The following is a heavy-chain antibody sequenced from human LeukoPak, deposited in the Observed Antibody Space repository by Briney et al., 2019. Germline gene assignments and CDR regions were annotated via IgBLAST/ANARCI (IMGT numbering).Heavy chain of an antibody. V-gene: IGHV3-53*01. CDR1: GFIVSSNY. CDR3: ARGGEDSPLWFEPKQYHFDC. D-gene: IGHD3-10*01. Sequence: GGSLRLSCAASGFIVSSNYMTWVRQPPGKGLEWVSAIYSGGTTYYAASVKGRFTISRDDSKNTVFLQMNSLRAEDTAVYYCARGGEDSPLWFEPKQYHFDCWGQGALVTVSS. CDR2: IYSGGTT. J-gene: IGHJ4*02.